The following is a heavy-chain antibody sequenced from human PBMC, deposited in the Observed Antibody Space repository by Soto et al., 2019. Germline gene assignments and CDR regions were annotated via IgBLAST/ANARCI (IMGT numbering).Heavy chain of an antibody. Sequence: GGSLRLSCAASGFTFSSHAMSWVRQAPGKGLEWVSAISGSGGSTYYADSVKGRFTISRDNSKNTLYLQMNSLRAEDTAVYYCAKDQTRYCGGDCYFEYWGQGTLVTASS. V-gene: IGHV3-23*01. D-gene: IGHD2-21*02. CDR3: AKDQTRYCGGDCYFEY. CDR2: ISGSGGST. J-gene: IGHJ4*02. CDR1: GFTFSSHA.